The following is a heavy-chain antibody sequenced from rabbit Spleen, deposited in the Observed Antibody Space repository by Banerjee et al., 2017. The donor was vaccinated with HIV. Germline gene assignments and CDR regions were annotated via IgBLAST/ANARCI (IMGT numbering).Heavy chain of an antibody. CDR2: INTNDGDT. D-gene: IGHD1-1*01. CDR1: GFSFSSTYD. CDR3: ARDLLGVIGWNFNL. Sequence: QEQLVESGGDLVKPGASLTLTCTASGFSFSSTYDMCWVRQAPGKGLEWIACINTNDGDTDYANWPKGRFTISKTSSNTVTLQMTSLTAADTATCFCARDLLGVIGWNFNLWGQGTLVTVS. J-gene: IGHJ4*01. V-gene: IGHV1S45*01.